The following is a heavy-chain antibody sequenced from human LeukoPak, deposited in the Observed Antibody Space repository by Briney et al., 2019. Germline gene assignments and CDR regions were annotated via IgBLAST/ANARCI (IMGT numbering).Heavy chain of an antibody. J-gene: IGHJ6*03. Sequence: PSETLSLTCTVSGGSISSSSYYWGWIRQPPGKGLEWIGSIYYSGSTYCNPSLKSRVTISVDTSKNHFSLKLSSVTAADTALYYCARGRNTMVRGAIGAETRYYYSYHMDVWGKGTTVTVSS. CDR3: ARGRNTMVRGAIGAETRYYYSYHMDV. CDR2: IYYSGST. D-gene: IGHD3-10*01. V-gene: IGHV4-39*02. CDR1: GGSISSSSYY.